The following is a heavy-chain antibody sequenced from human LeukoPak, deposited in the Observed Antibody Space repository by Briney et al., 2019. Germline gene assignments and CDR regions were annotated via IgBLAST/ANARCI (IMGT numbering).Heavy chain of an antibody. CDR3: AFSGGSSGWAPNT. Sequence: PGGSLRLSCAASGFRFDEYAMHWVRQVPGKGLEWVSGFSSQSGEKAYADSVKGRFTISRDNAKKFLYLQMNSLRPEDTALYYCAFSGGSSGWAPNTWGQGIRVTVSS. V-gene: IGHV3-9*01. CDR1: GFRFDEYA. CDR2: FSSQSGEK. J-gene: IGHJ5*02. D-gene: IGHD6-19*01.